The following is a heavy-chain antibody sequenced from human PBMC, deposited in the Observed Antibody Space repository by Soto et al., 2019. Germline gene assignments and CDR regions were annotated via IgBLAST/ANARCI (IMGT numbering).Heavy chain of an antibody. J-gene: IGHJ5*02. V-gene: IGHV4-59*01. CDR1: GGSISSYY. CDR3: ARVQLRVFDWLLPIGPWFDP. CDR2: IYYSGST. D-gene: IGHD3-9*01. Sequence: SETLSLTCTVSGGSISSYYWSWIRQPPGKGLEWIGYIYYSGSTNYNPSLKSRVTISVDTSKNQFSLKLSSVTAADTAVYYCARVQLRVFDWLLPIGPWFDPWGQGSLVTVSS.